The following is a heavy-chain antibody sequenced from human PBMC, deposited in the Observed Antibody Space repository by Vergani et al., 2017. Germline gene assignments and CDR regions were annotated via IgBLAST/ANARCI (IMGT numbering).Heavy chain of an antibody. Sequence: EVQLVESGGGLVKPGGSLRLSCAASGFSFSTYSMNWVRQAPGKGLEWVSYISSSSSTIYYADSVKGRFTISRDNAKNSLYLQMNSLRDEDTAVYYCARDSGGALGYFLGGYWGQGTLVTVSS. V-gene: IGHV3-48*02. CDR2: ISSSSSTI. CDR1: GFSFSTYS. CDR3: ARDSGGALGYFLGGY. J-gene: IGHJ4*02. D-gene: IGHD6-25*01.